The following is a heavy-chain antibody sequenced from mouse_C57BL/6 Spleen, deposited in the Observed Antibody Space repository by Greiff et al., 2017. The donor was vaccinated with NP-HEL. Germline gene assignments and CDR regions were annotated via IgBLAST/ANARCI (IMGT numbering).Heavy chain of an antibody. CDR1: GYTFTSYW. CDR3: ATLYYGSSSYYFDY. J-gene: IGHJ2*01. Sequence: VQLQQSGAELVRPGSSVKLSCKASGYTFTSYWMHWVKQRPIQGLEWIGNIDPSDSETHYNQKFKDKATLTVDKSSSTAYMQLSSLTSEDSAVYYCATLYYGSSSYYFDYWGQGTTLTVSS. CDR2: IDPSDSET. V-gene: IGHV1-52*01. D-gene: IGHD1-1*01.